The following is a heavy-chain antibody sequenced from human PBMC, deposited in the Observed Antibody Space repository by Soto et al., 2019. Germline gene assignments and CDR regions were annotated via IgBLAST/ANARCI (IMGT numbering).Heavy chain of an antibody. V-gene: IGHV3-21*01. CDR2: ITTGNDYI. D-gene: IGHD6-19*01. Sequence: GGSLRLSCVGSGFTLSSFSMSWVRQTPGKGLEWVSSITTGNDYISYADSVKGRFTISRDNAKDSLFLRMNSLRADDTALYFCARDSYSSLFDSWGQGTLVTVSS. J-gene: IGHJ5*01. CDR3: ARDSYSSLFDS. CDR1: GFTLSSFS.